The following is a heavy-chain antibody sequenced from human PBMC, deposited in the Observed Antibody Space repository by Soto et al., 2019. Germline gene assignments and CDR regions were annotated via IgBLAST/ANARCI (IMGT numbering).Heavy chain of an antibody. CDR2: INPSGGST. V-gene: IGHV1-46*03. D-gene: IGHD2-2*03. CDR1: GYTFTSYY. CDR3: DRLGNCFGFYGYCSRGYYFDY. Sequence: GASVKVSCKASGYTFTSYYMHWVRQAPGQGLEWMGIINPSGGSTSYAQKFQGRVTMTRDTSTSTVYMELSSLRSEDTAVYYCDRLGNCFGFYGYCSRGYYFDYCGQLSLVPVSS. J-gene: IGHJ4*02.